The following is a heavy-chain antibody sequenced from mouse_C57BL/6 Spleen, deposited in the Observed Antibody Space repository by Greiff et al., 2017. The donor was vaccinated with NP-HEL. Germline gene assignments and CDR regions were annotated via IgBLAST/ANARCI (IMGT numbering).Heavy chain of an antibody. CDR3: ARLSTNYYAMDY. CDR2: ISGGGGNT. J-gene: IGHJ4*01. Sequence: EVKLMESGGGLVKPGGSLKLSCAASGFTFSSYTMSWVRQTPEKRLEWVATISGGGGNTYYPDSVKGRFTISRDNAKNTLYLQMSSLRSEETALYYCARLSTNYYAMDYWGQGTSVTVSS. V-gene: IGHV5-9*01. CDR1: GFTFSSYT. D-gene: IGHD5-1*01.